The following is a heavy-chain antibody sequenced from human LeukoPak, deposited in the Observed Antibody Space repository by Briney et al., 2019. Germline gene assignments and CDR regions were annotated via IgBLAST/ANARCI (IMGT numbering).Heavy chain of an antibody. V-gene: IGHV4-59*01. J-gene: IGHJ4*02. CDR1: GGSISSYY. Sequence: PSETLSLTCTVSGGSISSYYWSWIRQPPGKGLEWIGYIYYSGSTNYNPSLKSRVTISVDTSKNQFSLKLSSVTAADTAVYYCARGTTSDTAMSNYFDYWGQGTLVTVSS. CDR2: IYYSGST. CDR3: ARGTTSDTAMSNYFDY. D-gene: IGHD5-18*01.